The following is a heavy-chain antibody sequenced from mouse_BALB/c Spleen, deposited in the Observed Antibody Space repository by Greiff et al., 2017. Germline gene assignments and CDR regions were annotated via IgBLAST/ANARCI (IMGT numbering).Heavy chain of an antibody. D-gene: IGHD1-1*01. Sequence: VQLKESGGGLVKPGGSLKLSCAASGFTFSSYAMSWVRQTPEKRLEWVASISSGGSTYYPDSVKGRFTISSDNARNILYLQMSSLRSEDTAMYYRARNNGSSSAWFAYWGQGTLVTVSA. CDR3: ARNNGSSSAWFAY. J-gene: IGHJ3*01. CDR2: ISSGGST. V-gene: IGHV5-6-5*01. CDR1: GFTFSSYA.